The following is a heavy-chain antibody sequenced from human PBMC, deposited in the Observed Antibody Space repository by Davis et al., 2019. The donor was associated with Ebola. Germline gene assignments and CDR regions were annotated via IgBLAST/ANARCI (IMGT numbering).Heavy chain of an antibody. CDR1: GSTFSSYS. CDR3: ARGRPSFDY. J-gene: IGHJ4*02. Sequence: GESLKISCAASGSTFSSYSMNWVRQAPGKGLEWVSSISSSSSYIYYADSVKGRFTISRDNAKNSLYLQMNSLRAEDTAVYYCARGRPSFDYWGQGTLVTVSS. CDR2: ISSSSSYI. V-gene: IGHV3-21*01.